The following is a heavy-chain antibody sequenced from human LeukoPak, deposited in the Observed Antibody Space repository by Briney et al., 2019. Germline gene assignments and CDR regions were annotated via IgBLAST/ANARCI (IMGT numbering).Heavy chain of an antibody. J-gene: IGHJ6*02. Sequence: ASVKVSCKASGYTFTSYGISWVRQAPGQGLEWMGWISAYNGNTNYAQKLQGRVTMTTDTSTSTAYMELRSLRSDDTAVYYCARDGVPAAVHYYYGMDVWGQGTTVTVSS. V-gene: IGHV1-18*01. CDR2: ISAYNGNT. CDR3: ARDGVPAAVHYYYGMDV. D-gene: IGHD2-2*01. CDR1: GYTFTSYG.